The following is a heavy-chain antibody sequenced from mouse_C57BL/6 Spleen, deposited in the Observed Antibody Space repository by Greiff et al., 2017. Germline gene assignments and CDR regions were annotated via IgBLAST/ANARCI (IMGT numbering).Heavy chain of an antibody. J-gene: IGHJ1*03. CDR3: ARKNYGSSPDWYFDV. D-gene: IGHD1-1*01. Sequence: QVQLQQSGAELVRPGASVKLSCKASGYTFTDYYINWVKQRPGQGLEWIARIYPGSGNTYYNEKFKGKATLTAEKSSSTAYMQLSSLTSEDSAVYFCARKNYGSSPDWYFDVWGTGTTVTVSS. CDR1: GYTFTDYY. V-gene: IGHV1-76*01. CDR2: IYPGSGNT.